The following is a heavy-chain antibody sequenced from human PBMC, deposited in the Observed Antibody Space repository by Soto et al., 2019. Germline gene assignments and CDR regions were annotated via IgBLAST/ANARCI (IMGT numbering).Heavy chain of an antibody. CDR1: GGSFSSYY. V-gene: IGHV4-59*01. J-gene: IGHJ4*02. D-gene: IGHD5-12*01. CDR3: ARTVEMATIPFDY. CDR2: IYYSGST. Sequence: PSETLSLTCAVSGGSFSSYYWSWIRQPPGKGLEWIGYIYYSGSTNYNPSLKSRVTISVDTSKNQFSLKLSSVTAADTAVYYCARTVEMATIPFDYWGQGTLVTVS.